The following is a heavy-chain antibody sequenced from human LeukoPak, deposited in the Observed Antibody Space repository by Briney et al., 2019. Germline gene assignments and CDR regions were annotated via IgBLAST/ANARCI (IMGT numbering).Heavy chain of an antibody. J-gene: IGHJ4*02. V-gene: IGHV3-33*01. CDR3: ARDAAAAVAGMIDY. Sequence: GGSLRLSCAASGFTFNTYGMHWVRQAPGKGLEWVAVIWYDGTNKYYGDSVKGRFTISRDNSKNTLDLQMNSLRAEDTAVYYCARDAAAAVAGMIDYWGQGTLVTVSS. CDR1: GFTFNTYG. D-gene: IGHD6-19*01. CDR2: IWYDGTNK.